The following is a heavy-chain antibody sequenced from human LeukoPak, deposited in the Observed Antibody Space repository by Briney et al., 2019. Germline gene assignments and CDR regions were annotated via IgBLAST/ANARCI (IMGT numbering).Heavy chain of an antibody. V-gene: IGHV4-4*02. CDR2: ISHGGTT. CDR3: ARNMVRETAFDY. D-gene: IGHD2/OR15-2a*01. J-gene: IGHJ4*02. Sequence: SGTLTLTCAASGCSISSNNWWWWVRDPPGEGLEWTGEISHGGTTCYNSSLKSRFTISVDKSKNKFYLKLNSLTAADTAVYYCARNMVRETAFDYWGQRNLVIVSS. CDR1: GCSISSNNW.